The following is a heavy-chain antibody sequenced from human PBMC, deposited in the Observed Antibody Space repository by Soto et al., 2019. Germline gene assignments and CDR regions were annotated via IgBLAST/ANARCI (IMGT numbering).Heavy chain of an antibody. Sequence: VPLQQWGAGLLKPSETLSLPCAVYGASLRGYYWCWIRQAPGKGLEWIGDVNPSGRTNYNPSLKRRVTISVDTARKQDSLKLTAVTAADTAVYYGARGHMSQLELTPVGWFDPWGQGTLVTVSA. CDR3: ARGHMSQLELTPVGWFDP. CDR1: GASLRGYY. D-gene: IGHD1-1*01. J-gene: IGHJ5*02. V-gene: IGHV4-34*01. CDR2: VNPSGRT.